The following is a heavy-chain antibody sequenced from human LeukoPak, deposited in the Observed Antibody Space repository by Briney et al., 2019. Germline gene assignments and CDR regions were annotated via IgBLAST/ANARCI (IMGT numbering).Heavy chain of an antibody. J-gene: IGHJ4*02. Sequence: GGSLRLSCAASGFSFINYWMHWVRQAPGKGLVWVSRTNSDGSTTSYADSVKGRFTISRDNAKNTLYLQMNSLRIEDTAVYYCARESAMGATTGDYWGQGTLVTVSS. CDR3: ARESAMGATTGDY. CDR1: GFSFINYW. D-gene: IGHD1-26*01. V-gene: IGHV3-74*01. CDR2: TNSDGSTT.